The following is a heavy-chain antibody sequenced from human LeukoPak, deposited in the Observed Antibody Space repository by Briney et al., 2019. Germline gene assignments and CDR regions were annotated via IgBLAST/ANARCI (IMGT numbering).Heavy chain of an antibody. CDR3: ARDPLPMIVVVNYFDY. Sequence: PGRSLRLSCAASGFTFSSYAMHWVRQAPGKGLEWVAVISYDGSNKYYADSVKGRFTISRDNSKNTLYLQMDSLRAEDTAVYYCARDPLPMIVVVNYFDYWGQGTLVTVSS. D-gene: IGHD3-22*01. J-gene: IGHJ4*02. V-gene: IGHV3-30*01. CDR1: GFTFSSYA. CDR2: ISYDGSNK.